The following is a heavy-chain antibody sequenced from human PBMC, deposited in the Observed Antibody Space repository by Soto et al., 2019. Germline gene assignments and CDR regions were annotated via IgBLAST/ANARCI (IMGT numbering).Heavy chain of an antibody. Sequence: QVQLVQSGAEVKRPGASVKVSCEASGYTFTTYDINWVRQASGQGLEWMGCVNPSSGNTVYAQKFHGRVTMTRDTSSSPAYMELRSLKSDDTDIHYCARASMYIWNDHWGQGTLVTVSP. V-gene: IGHV1-8*02. J-gene: IGHJ5*02. CDR3: ARASMYIWNDH. D-gene: IGHD1-20*01. CDR1: GYTFTTYD. CDR2: VNPSSGNT.